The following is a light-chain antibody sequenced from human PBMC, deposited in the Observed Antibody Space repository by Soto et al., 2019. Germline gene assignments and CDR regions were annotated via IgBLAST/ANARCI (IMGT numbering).Light chain of an antibody. V-gene: IGLV1-40*01. CDR2: GNS. J-gene: IGLJ2*01. Sequence: QSVLTQPPSVSGAPGQRVTISCTGSSSNIGAGYDVHWYQQLPGTAPKLLIYGNSNRPSGVPDRFSGSKSGTSASLAITGLQAEDEADYYYQSYDSSVSGVVFGGGTKVTVL. CDR1: SSNIGAGYD. CDR3: QSYDSSVSGVV.